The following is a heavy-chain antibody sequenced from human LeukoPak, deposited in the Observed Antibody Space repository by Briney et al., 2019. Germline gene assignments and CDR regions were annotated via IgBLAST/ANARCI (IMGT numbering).Heavy chain of an antibody. CDR2: IYYSGST. CDR3: ARHDYDFWSGYYYRYYGMDV. D-gene: IGHD3-3*01. CDR1: GGSISSSSYY. J-gene: IGHJ6*02. Sequence: SETLSLTCTVSGGSISSSSYYWGWTRRPPGKGLEWIGSIYYSGSTYYNPSLKSRVTISVDTSKNQFSLKLSSVTAADTAVYYCARHDYDFWSGYYYRYYGMDVWGQGTTVTVSS. V-gene: IGHV4-39*01.